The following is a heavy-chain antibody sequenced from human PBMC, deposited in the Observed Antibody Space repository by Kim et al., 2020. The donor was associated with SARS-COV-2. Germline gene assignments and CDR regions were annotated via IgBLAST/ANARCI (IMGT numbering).Heavy chain of an antibody. CDR3: ARRPRGYSGYAD. J-gene: IGHJ4*02. D-gene: IGHD5-12*01. V-gene: IGHV4-39*01. Sequence: YYNPSLKSRVTISVDTSKNQFSLKLISVTAADTAVYYCARRPRGYSGYADWGQGTLVTVSS.